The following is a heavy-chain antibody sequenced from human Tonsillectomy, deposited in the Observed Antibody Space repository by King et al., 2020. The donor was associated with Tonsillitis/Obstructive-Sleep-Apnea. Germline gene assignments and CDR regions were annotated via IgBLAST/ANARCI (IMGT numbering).Heavy chain of an antibody. V-gene: IGHV3-72*01. D-gene: IGHD1-14*01. J-gene: IGHJ4*02. CDR1: GFTFSDHY. CDR3: ARVRTSSPVYNLDY. CDR2: TRNKAHSYTT. Sequence: VQLVESGGGLVQPGGSLRLSCAASGFTFSDHYMDWVRQAPGKGLEWVGRTRNKAHSYTTEYAASVKGRFTISRDDSENSLYLQMNSLKTYDTAVYYCARVRTSSPVYNLDYWGQGTLVTVSS.